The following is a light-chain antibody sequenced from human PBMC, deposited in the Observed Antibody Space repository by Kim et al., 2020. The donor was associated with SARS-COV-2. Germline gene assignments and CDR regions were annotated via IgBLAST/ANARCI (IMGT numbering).Light chain of an antibody. CDR2: DVS. J-gene: IGLJ2*01. Sequence: QSALTQPRSVSGSPGQSVTISCTGTSSDVGGYNYVSWYQQHPGKAPKLMIYDVSKRPSGVPDRFSGSKSGNTASLTIYGLQAEDEADYYCCSYAGSYPHVVFGGGTQLTVL. CDR3: CSYAGSYPHVV. V-gene: IGLV2-11*01. CDR1: SSDVGGYNY.